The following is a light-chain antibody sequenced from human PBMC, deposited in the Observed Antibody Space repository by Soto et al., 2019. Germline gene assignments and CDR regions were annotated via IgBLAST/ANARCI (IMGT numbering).Light chain of an antibody. J-gene: IGKJ1*01. Sequence: DIQMTHSPSILSASVGDKINNKCRASQSISSWLAWYQQKAGKAPKLLIYKASNLESGVPSRFSGSGSGTEFTLTISSLQPDDFATYYCQQYNSYSQTFGQGTKVDIK. CDR1: QSISSW. CDR3: QQYNSYSQT. V-gene: IGKV1-5*03. CDR2: KAS.